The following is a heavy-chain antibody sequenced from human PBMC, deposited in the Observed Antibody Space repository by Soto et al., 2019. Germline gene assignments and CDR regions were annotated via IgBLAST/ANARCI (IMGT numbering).Heavy chain of an antibody. D-gene: IGHD2-2*01. Sequence: GASVKVSRKGSGYTFNRYYIHWVRQAPGRGLEWMGWINPNSGGTNYAQKFQGWVTMTRDTSISTAYMELSRLRSDDTAVYYRARAGSVVVPAARWFDPWGQGTLVTVSS. V-gene: IGHV1-2*04. CDR1: GYTFNRYY. J-gene: IGHJ5*02. CDR2: INPNSGGT. CDR3: ARAGSVVVPAARWFDP.